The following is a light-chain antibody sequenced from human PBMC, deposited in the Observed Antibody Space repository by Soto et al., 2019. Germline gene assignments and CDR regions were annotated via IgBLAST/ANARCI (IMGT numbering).Light chain of an antibody. CDR3: QQYNAYPLT. J-gene: IGKJ4*01. Sequence: DIQMTQSPPTLSASVGDRVTITCRASQSLITWLAWYQQKPGKATKLLIHKASSLGSGVPSRFSGSGSGTEFTLTITSLQPDDFATYYCQQYNAYPLTFGGGTKGEIK. CDR2: KAS. CDR1: QSLITW. V-gene: IGKV1-5*03.